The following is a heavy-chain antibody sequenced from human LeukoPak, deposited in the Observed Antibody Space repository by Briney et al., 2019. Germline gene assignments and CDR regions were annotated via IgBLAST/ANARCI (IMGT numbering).Heavy chain of an antibody. CDR1: GGSISSYY. Sequence: SETLSLTCTVSGGSISSYYWSWIRQTPGKGLEWIGYIYYSGSTNYNPSLKSRVTISVDTSKNQFSLKLSSVTAADTAVYYCARHKTTVDAFDIWGQGTMVTVSS. J-gene: IGHJ3*02. CDR3: ARHKTTVDAFDI. V-gene: IGHV4-59*08. D-gene: IGHD4-17*01. CDR2: IYYSGST.